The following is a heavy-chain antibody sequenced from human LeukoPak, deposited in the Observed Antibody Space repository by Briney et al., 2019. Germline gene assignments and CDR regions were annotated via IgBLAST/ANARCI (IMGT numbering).Heavy chain of an antibody. D-gene: IGHD3-3*01. V-gene: IGHV3-43*02. CDR2: ISGDGGST. CDR1: GFTFDVYA. CDR3: AKGDYDFWSGYYSRVDY. Sequence: GGSLRLSCAVSGFTFDVYAMHWVRQPPGKGLEWVSLISGDGGSTSYAESVKGRFTISRHNSNNSLYLQMNSLRTEDTALYYCAKGDYDFWSGYYSRVDYWGQGTLVTVSS. J-gene: IGHJ4*02.